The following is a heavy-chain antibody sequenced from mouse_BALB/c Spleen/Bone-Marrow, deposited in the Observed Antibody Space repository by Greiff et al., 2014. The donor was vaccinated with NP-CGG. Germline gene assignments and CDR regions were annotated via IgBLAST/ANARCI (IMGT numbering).Heavy chain of an antibody. Sequence: DVQLQESGPELVKPGASVKISCKASGYSFTGYFMNWVKQSPGKSLEWIGRINPYNGDTFYNQKFKGKATLTVDKSSSTAHMELRSLTSEDSAVYYCRTEGNNDFDYWGQGTTLTVSS. V-gene: IGHV1-20*01. D-gene: IGHD2-1*01. CDR3: RTEGNNDFDY. CDR1: GYSFTGYF. CDR2: INPYNGDT. J-gene: IGHJ2*01.